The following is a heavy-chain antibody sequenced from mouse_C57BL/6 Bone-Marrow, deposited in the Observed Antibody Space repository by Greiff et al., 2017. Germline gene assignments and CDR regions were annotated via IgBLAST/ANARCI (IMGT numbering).Heavy chain of an antibody. Sequence: VQLQQSGAELARPGASVKLSCKASGYTFTSYGISWVKQRPGQGLEWIGEIYPRSGNTYYNEKFKGKATLTADKSSSTAYMELRSLTSEDSAVYFCARPHYYGSSYVHFDVWGTGTTVTVSS. CDR2: IYPRSGNT. CDR1: GYTFTSYG. D-gene: IGHD1-1*01. V-gene: IGHV1-81*01. J-gene: IGHJ1*03. CDR3: ARPHYYGSSYVHFDV.